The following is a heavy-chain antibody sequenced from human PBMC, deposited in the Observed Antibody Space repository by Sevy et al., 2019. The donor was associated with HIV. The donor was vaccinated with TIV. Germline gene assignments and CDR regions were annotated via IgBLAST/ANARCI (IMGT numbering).Heavy chain of an antibody. V-gene: IGHV3-74*01. Sequence: GGSLRLSCAASGFTFSSYWMHWVRQAPGKGLVWVSRINSDGSSTSYADSVKGRFTISRDNAKNTLYQQMNSLRAEDTAVYYCARFILSAATPPYYYYGMDVWGQGTTVTVSS. CDR1: GFTFSSYW. CDR3: ARFILSAATPPYYYYGMDV. D-gene: IGHD2-15*01. CDR2: INSDGSST. J-gene: IGHJ6*02.